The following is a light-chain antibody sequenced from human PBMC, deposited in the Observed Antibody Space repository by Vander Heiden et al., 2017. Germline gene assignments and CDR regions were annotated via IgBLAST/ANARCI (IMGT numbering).Light chain of an antibody. Sequence: DIQMTQSPSTLSASVGGRVTITCRASQSISSWLAWYQQKPGKAPKLLIYKASSLESGGPSRFSGSGSGTEFTLTISSLQPDDFATYYCQHQAAFGQGTKVEIK. CDR3: QHQAA. J-gene: IGKJ1*01. CDR2: KAS. CDR1: QSISSW. V-gene: IGKV1-5*03.